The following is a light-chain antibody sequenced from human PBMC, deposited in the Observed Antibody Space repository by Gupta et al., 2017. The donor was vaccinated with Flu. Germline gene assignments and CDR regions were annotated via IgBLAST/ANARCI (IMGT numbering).Light chain of an antibody. CDR3: QQRDSTPLT. CDR1: QSISSN. Sequence: PSSPSASVGDRVTITSRARQSISSNVNYYQHKTGKAPNLLIFAASDLQSGVPSRFSGSGSGTDFTLTISRLQAEDFATYYCQQRDSTPLTFGRGTKVDI. CDR2: AAS. J-gene: IGKJ3*01. V-gene: IGKV1-39*01.